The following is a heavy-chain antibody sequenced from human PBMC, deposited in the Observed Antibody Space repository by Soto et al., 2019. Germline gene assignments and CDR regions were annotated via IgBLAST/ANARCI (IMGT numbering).Heavy chain of an antibody. V-gene: IGHV2-5*02. CDR3: MHSQCGRDFLQSCSPHYYYGIDV. Sequence: QITLKESGPTLVKPTQTLTLTCTFSGFSLNTGGLAVGWIRQPPGKALEWLALIYWDKDKRYNPSLRSRLTSTTHTSKKQVLLTMTNMDPVDSTKYYCMHSQCGRDFLQSCSPHYYYGIDVWGQGTTVTVS. J-gene: IGHJ6*01. CDR2: IYWDKDK. D-gene: IGHD2-21*02. CDR1: GFSLNTGGLA.